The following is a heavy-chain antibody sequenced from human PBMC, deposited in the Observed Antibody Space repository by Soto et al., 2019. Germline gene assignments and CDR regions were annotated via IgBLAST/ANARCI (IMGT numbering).Heavy chain of an antibody. Sequence: ASVKVSCTASGYTFTSYYMHWVRQAPGQGLEWMGIINPSGGSTSYAQKFQGRVTMTRDTSASTVYMELSSLRSEDTAVYYCAGGLYYNDVRGYKHLTPGGQETRVTVPS. V-gene: IGHV1-46*01. CDR1: GYTFTSYY. CDR2: INPSGGST. J-gene: IGHJ5*02. CDR3: AGGLYYNDVRGYKHLTP. D-gene: IGHD3-22*01.